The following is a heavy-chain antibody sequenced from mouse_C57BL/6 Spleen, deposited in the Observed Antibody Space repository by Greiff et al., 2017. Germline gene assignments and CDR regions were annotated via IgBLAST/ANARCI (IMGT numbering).Heavy chain of an antibody. CDR2: IYPRDGST. D-gene: IGHD2-3*01. CDR1: GYAFSSYW. J-gene: IGHJ2*01. V-gene: IGHV1-80*01. CDR3: ARDDEYFDY. Sequence: VQLQQSGAELVKPGASVKISCKASGYAFSSYWMNWVKQRPEQGLEWIGYIYPRDGSTKYNEKFKGKATLTADKSSSTAYMQLNSLTSEDSAVYFCARDDEYFDYWGQGTTLTVSS.